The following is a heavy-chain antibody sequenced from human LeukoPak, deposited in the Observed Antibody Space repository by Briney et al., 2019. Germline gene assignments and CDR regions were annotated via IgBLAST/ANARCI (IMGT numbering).Heavy chain of an antibody. D-gene: IGHD3-10*01. CDR2: IYYSGST. V-gene: IGHV4-59*01. CDR1: GGSISSYH. J-gene: IGHJ6*02. CDR3: ASMDYYYGMDV. Sequence: SETLSLTCTVSGGSISSYHWSWIRQPPGKGLEWIGYIYYSGSTNYNPSLKSRVTISVDTSKNQFSLKLSSVTAADTAVYYCASMDYYYGMDVWGQGTTVTVSS.